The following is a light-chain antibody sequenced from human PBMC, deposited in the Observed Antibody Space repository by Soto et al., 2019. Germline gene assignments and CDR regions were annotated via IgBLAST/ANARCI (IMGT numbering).Light chain of an antibody. CDR1: QSVSNY. Sequence: EIVLTQSPATLSLSPGERATLSCRASQSVSNYLAWYQQKSGQAPRLLIYDASNRATGLPARFSGSGSGTDFTLTISSLEPEDFAVYYWQQRSNWPLPTFGGGTKVEIK. CDR2: DAS. CDR3: QQRSNWPLPT. J-gene: IGKJ4*01. V-gene: IGKV3-11*01.